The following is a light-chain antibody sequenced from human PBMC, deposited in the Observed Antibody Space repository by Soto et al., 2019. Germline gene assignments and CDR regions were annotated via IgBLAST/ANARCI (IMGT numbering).Light chain of an antibody. CDR1: QSISSW. J-gene: IGKJ1*01. Sequence: DIQMTQSPSTLSASVGERVTITCRASQSISSWLAWYQQKPGKAPKLLIYKASSLESGVPSRVSGSGSGTEFTLTSSSLQPDDFATYYCQQYNSYPTFGQGTKVEIK. CDR3: QQYNSYPT. CDR2: KAS. V-gene: IGKV1-5*03.